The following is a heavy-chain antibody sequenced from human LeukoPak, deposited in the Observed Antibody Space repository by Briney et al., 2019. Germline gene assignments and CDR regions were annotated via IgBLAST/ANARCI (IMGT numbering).Heavy chain of an antibody. CDR2: IIPILGIA. J-gene: IGHJ4*02. CDR1: GGTFSSYA. V-gene: IGHV1-69*04. CDR3: ARHGAVTTDPFDY. Sequence: SVKVSCKASGGTFSSYAISWVRQAPGQGLEWMGRIIPILGIANYAQKFQGRVTITADNSTSTAYMELSSLRSEDTAVYYCARHGAVTTDPFDYWGQGTLVTVSS. D-gene: IGHD4-17*01.